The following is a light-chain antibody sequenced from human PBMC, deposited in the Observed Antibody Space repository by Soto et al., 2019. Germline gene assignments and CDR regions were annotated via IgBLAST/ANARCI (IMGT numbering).Light chain of an antibody. CDR1: QSVSSY. V-gene: IGKV3-11*01. CDR2: DAS. CDR3: QQRSNWPLT. Sequence: EIVLSQSPATLSLSPGERATLSCRASQSVSSYLAWYQQKPGQAPRLLIYDASNRATGIPARFSGSGSGTDFTLTISSLEPEDFAVYYCQQRSNWPLTFCQGTKVDI. J-gene: IGKJ1*01.